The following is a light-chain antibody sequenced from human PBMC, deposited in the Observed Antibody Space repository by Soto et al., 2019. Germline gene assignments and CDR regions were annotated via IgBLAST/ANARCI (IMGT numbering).Light chain of an antibody. CDR1: SSNIGAGYD. Sequence: QSVLTQPPSVSGAPGQRVTISCTGGSSNIGAGYDVHWYQQLPGTAPKLLIYGNSNRPSGVPDRFFGSKSGTSASLAITGLQAEDEAGYYCQSYDNSLGGYVLFGGGTKLTVL. J-gene: IGLJ2*01. V-gene: IGLV1-40*01. CDR2: GNS. CDR3: QSYDNSLGGYVL.